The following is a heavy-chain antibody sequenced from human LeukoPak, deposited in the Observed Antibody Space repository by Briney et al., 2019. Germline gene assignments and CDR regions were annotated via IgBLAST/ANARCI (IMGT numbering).Heavy chain of an antibody. CDR3: ANTREGYCSSTSCSRWFDP. Sequence: PGGSLRLSCAASGFTFSSYAMSWVRLAPGKGLEWVSAISGSGGSTYYADSVKGRFTISRDNSKNTLYLQMNSLRAEDTAVYYCANTREGYCSSTSCSRWFDPWGQGTLVTVSS. CDR1: GFTFSSYA. CDR2: ISGSGGST. J-gene: IGHJ5*02. V-gene: IGHV3-23*01. D-gene: IGHD2-2*01.